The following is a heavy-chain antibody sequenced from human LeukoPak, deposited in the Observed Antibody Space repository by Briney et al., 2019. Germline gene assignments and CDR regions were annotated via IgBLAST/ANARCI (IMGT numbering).Heavy chain of an antibody. V-gene: IGHV4-34*01. J-gene: IGHJ4*02. Sequence: SETLSLTCAVYGGSFSGYYWSWIRQPPGKGLEWIGEINHSGSTNYNPSLKSRVTISVDTSKNQFSLKLSSVTAAVTAVYYCARGAGIVGASLKYWDQGTLVTVSS. D-gene: IGHD1-26*01. CDR1: GGSFSGYY. CDR3: ARGAGIVGASLKY. CDR2: INHSGST.